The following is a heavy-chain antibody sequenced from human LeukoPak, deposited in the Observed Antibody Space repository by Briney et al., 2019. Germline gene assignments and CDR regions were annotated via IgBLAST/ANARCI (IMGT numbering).Heavy chain of an antibody. CDR3: ATGGVTGTRVAFLY. CDR1: GYTLTDYY. CDR2: VDPEDGET. J-gene: IGHJ4*02. Sequence: ASVKVSCKASGYTLTDYYMHWVQQAPGKGLEWMGRVDPEDGETIYAEKFQGRVTITADTSTDTAYMELSSLRSEDTAVYYCATGGVTGTRVAFLYWGQGTLVTVSS. D-gene: IGHD1-7*01. V-gene: IGHV1-69-2*01.